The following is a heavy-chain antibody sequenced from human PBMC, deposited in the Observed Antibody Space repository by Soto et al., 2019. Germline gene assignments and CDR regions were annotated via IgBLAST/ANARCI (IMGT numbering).Heavy chain of an antibody. CDR2: ISTSSSPR. CDR3: TRRADDPKPDYYYYGMDV. V-gene: IGHV3-48*02. CDR1: GFTFRHCS. J-gene: IGHJ6*02. Sequence: PGGSLRLSCAASGFTFRHCSMHWVRQAPGKGLEWVAYISTSSSPRYYADSVKGRFTISRDNDRKSIYLEMSSLRDEDTAVYYCTRRADDPKPDYYYYGMDVWGQGTTVTVSS.